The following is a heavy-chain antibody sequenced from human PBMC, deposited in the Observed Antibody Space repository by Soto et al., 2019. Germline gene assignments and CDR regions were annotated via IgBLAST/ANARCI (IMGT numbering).Heavy chain of an antibody. D-gene: IGHD2-2*01. CDR2: INPSGGST. V-gene: IGHV1-46*03. Sequence: ASVKVSCKASGYTFTSYYMHWVRQAPGQGLEWMGIINPSGGSTSYAQKFQGRVTMTRDTSTSTVYMELSSLRSEDTAVYYCARNTRGYCSSTSCYDYYYYYMDVWGKGTTVTVSS. J-gene: IGHJ6*03. CDR3: ARNTRGYCSSTSCYDYYYYYMDV. CDR1: GYTFTSYY.